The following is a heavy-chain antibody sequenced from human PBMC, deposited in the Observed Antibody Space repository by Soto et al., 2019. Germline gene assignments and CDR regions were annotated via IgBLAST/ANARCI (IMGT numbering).Heavy chain of an antibody. Sequence: LGGSLRLSCAASGFTFSSYSMNWVRQAPGKGLEWVSSISSSSSYIYYADSVKGRFTISRDNAKNSLYLQMNSLRAEDTAVYYCARLSLSSGYYHHDAFDIWGQGTMVTVSS. CDR3: ARLSLSSGYYHHDAFDI. V-gene: IGHV3-21*01. D-gene: IGHD3-22*01. CDR2: ISSSSSYI. CDR1: GFTFSSYS. J-gene: IGHJ3*02.